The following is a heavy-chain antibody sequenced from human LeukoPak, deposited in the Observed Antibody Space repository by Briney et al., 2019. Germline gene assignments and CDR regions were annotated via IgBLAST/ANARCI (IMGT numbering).Heavy chain of an antibody. Sequence: GGSLRLSCAASGFTFNNYWMSWVRQAPGKGLEWVANIKQDGSVKYYVDSVKGRFTISRDNAKNSLYLQMNSLRAEDTAVYYCARIGYSSSSNDYWGQGTLVTVSS. CDR1: GFTFNNYW. D-gene: IGHD6-6*01. J-gene: IGHJ4*02. V-gene: IGHV3-7*01. CDR2: IKQDGSVK. CDR3: ARIGYSSSSNDY.